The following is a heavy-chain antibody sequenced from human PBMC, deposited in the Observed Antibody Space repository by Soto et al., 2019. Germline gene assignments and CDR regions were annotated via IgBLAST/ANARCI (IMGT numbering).Heavy chain of an antibody. V-gene: IGHV4-61*01. Sequence: PSETLSLTCTVSGGSVSSGSYYWSWIRQPPGKGLEWIGYIYHSGTTNYNPSLNSRVTMSVDTSKNQFTLKLSSVTAADTAVYYCARESSSQAILTGYPNYAFDIWGQGTMVTVSS. CDR3: ARESSSQAILTGYPNYAFDI. D-gene: IGHD3-9*01. CDR2: IYHSGTT. CDR1: GGSVSSGSYY. J-gene: IGHJ3*02.